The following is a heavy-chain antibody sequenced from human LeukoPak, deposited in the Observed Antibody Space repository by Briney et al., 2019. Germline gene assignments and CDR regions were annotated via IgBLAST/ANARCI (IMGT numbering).Heavy chain of an antibody. V-gene: IGHV3-30*02. CDR1: GFTFSSYG. CDR2: IRYDGSNK. J-gene: IGHJ3*02. D-gene: IGHD3-22*01. CDR3: AKDPGRYYDIDGAFDI. Sequence: GGSLRLSCAASGFTFSSYGMHWVRQAPGKGLEWVAFIRYDGSNKYYADSVKGRFTISRDNSKNTLYLQMNSLRAEDTAVYYCAKDPGRYYDIDGAFDIWGQGTMVTVSS.